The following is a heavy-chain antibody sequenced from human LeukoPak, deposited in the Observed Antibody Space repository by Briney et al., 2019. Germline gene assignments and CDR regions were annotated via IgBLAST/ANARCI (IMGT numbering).Heavy chain of an antibody. D-gene: IGHD2-15*01. CDR1: GYTFTGYY. J-gene: IGHJ4*02. CDR2: INPNSGGT. CDR3: ARGVVACPN. Sequence: ASVKVSCKTSGYTFTGYYMHWVRQAPGQGLEWMGWINPNSGGTNYAQNFQGRVTMTRDTSINTAYMELSRLTSDDTAVYFCARGVVACPNWGQGTLVTVSS. V-gene: IGHV1-2*02.